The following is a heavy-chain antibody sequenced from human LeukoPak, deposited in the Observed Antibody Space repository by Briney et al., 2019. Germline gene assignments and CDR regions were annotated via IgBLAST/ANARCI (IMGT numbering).Heavy chain of an antibody. CDR3: ARDLGDYGDYYYYYYYMDV. CDR1: GYTFTGYY. CDR2: INPNSGGT. D-gene: IGHD4-17*01. J-gene: IGHJ6*03. Sequence: GASVKVSCKASGYTFTGYYMHWVRQAPGQGLEWMGWINPNSGGTNYAQKFQGRVTMTRDTSISTAYMELSRLRSDDTAVYYCARDLGDYGDYYYYYYYMDVWGKGTTVTVSS. V-gene: IGHV1-2*02.